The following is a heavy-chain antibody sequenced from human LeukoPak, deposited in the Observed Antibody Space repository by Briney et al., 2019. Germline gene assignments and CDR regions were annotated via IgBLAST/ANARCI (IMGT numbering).Heavy chain of an antibody. CDR2: INHSGST. J-gene: IGHJ4*02. CDR3: VLRFSY. D-gene: IGHD3-3*01. Sequence: SETLSLTCAVYGGSFSGYYWSWIRQPPGKGLEWIGEINHSGSTNHNPSLKSRVTISVDTSKNQFSLKLSSVTAADTAVYYCVLRFSYWGQGTLVTVSS. CDR1: GGSFSGYY. V-gene: IGHV4-34*01.